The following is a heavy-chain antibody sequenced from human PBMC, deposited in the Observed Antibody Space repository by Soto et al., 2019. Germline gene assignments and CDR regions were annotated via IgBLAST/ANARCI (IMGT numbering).Heavy chain of an antibody. V-gene: IGHV4-30-2*01. D-gene: IGHD2-2*01. Sequence: SETLSLTCAVSGGSISSGGYSWSWIRQPPGKGLEWIGYIYHSGSTYYNPSLKSRVTISVDRSKNQFSLKLSSVTAADTAVYYCARGDCSSTSCFNSPYNWFDPWGQGTLVTVSS. CDR2: IYHSGST. CDR3: ARGDCSSTSCFNSPYNWFDP. J-gene: IGHJ5*02. CDR1: GGSISSGGYS.